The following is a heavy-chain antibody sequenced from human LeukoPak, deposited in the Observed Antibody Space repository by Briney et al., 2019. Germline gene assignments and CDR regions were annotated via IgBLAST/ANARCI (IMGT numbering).Heavy chain of an antibody. Sequence: GESLKISFKGSGYSFTSYWIGWVRQMPGKGLEWMGIIYPGDSDTRYSPSFQGQVTISANKSISTAYLQWSSLKASDTAMYYCARPLSDIVVVPAAPHDAFDIWGQGTMVTVSS. J-gene: IGHJ3*02. CDR1: GYSFTSYW. V-gene: IGHV5-51*01. CDR2: IYPGDSDT. CDR3: ARPLSDIVVVPAAPHDAFDI. D-gene: IGHD2-2*01.